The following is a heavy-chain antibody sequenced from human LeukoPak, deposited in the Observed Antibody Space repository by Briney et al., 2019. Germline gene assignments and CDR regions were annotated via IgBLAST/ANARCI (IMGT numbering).Heavy chain of an antibody. CDR2: ISYDGSNK. CDR1: GFTFSSYA. J-gene: IGHJ3*02. Sequence: PGGSLRLSCAASGFTFSSYAMHWVRQAPGKGLEWVAVISYDGSNKYYADSVKGRFTISRDNSKNTLYLQMNSLRAEDTAVYYCARGEAWIQLWLPGAFDIWGQGTMVTVSS. V-gene: IGHV3-30*04. D-gene: IGHD5-18*01. CDR3: ARGEAWIQLWLPGAFDI.